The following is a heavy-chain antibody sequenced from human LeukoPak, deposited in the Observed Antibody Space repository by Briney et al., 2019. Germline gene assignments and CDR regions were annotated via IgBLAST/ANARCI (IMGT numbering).Heavy chain of an antibody. Sequence: GGSLRLSCAASGFTFSSYWIHWVRQVPGKGLVWFSRIKDGGTTTDYADSVKGPFTISRDDANYTLYLQMNSLRAEDTAVYYCTTIRPGYWGQGTLVTVSP. V-gene: IGHV3-74*01. CDR1: GFTFSSYW. J-gene: IGHJ4*02. D-gene: IGHD5-12*01. CDR2: IKDGGTTT. CDR3: TTIRPGY.